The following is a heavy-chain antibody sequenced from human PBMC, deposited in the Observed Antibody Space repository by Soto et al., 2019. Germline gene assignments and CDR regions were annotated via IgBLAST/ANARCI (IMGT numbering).Heavy chain of an antibody. CDR2: ISSRSTHT. D-gene: IGHD2-2*02. CDR1: GCTVGSYD. V-gene: IGHV3-21*01. CDR3: ASPAYTSL. J-gene: IGHJ6*02. Sequence: EVLLVESGGGLVKPGGSLRLSCAASGCTVGSYDMNWVRQAPGKWLEWVSYISSRSTHTYYADSVKGRFTISRDNAKNSLYLQMNSLRAEDTAVYYCASPAYTSLWGQGTTVTVSS.